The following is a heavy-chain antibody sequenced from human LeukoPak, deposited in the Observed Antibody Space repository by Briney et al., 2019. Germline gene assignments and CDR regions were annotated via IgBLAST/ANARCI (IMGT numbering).Heavy chain of an antibody. V-gene: IGHV1-46*01. Sequence: ASVKVSCKTSGYTFSTYYMHWVRQAPGQGLEWLGIIHPTDGSTSYTQKIQGRVTMTRDTATGTVYLELSSLRAEDTAVYWCARANGGGLDYWGQGTLITVSS. CDR2: IHPTDGST. D-gene: IGHD3-10*01. CDR1: GYTFSTYY. CDR3: ARANGGGLDY. J-gene: IGHJ4*02.